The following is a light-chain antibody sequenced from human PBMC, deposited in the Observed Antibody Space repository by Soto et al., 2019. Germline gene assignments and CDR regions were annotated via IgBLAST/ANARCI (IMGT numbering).Light chain of an antibody. CDR3: AAWDDSLDGVV. CDR2: YDD. Sequence: QSVLTQSPSVSEAPRQRVTITCSGSSSNIGDNPVNWYQQLPGKAPKLLIYYDDLLASGVSDRFSGSKSGTSASLAISGLQSEDEGDYCCAAWDDSLDGVVFGGGTKLTVL. V-gene: IGLV1-36*01. CDR1: SSNIGDNP. J-gene: IGLJ2*01.